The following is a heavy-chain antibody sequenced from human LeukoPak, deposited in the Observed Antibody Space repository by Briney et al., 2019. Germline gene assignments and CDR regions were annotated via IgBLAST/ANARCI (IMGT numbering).Heavy chain of an antibody. CDR3: LLQMTYGELSDPDF. D-gene: IGHD3-16*02. Sequence: PGGSLRLSCAASGFTLSSLAMHWVRQAPGKGLEWVSSSGTRSGTKYYADSVMGPFTISRDSAMNSVSLQINSLSAEDTAVYYCLLQMTYGELSDPDFRGQGTLVTVSS. J-gene: IGHJ4*02. V-gene: IGHV3-21*01. CDR1: GFTLSSLA. CDR2: SGTRSGTK.